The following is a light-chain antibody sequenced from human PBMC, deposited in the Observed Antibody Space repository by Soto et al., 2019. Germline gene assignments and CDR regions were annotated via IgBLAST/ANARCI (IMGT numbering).Light chain of an antibody. V-gene: IGKV3-15*01. J-gene: IGKJ4*01. CDR1: QSVSNN. CDR2: FAS. CDR3: QQYNEWPLA. Sequence: EIVLTQSPATLSVSPGERATLSCRASQSVSNNLAWYQQKPGHPPRLLIYFASTRATVVPARVSGSGSGTELPLIILSLQSDDSAVYYCQQYNEWPLAFGGGTKVETK.